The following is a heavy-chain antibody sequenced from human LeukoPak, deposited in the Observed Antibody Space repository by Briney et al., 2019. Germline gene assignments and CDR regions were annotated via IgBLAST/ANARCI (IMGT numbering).Heavy chain of an antibody. CDR3: ARASSSSGSNWFDP. V-gene: IGHV4-34*01. J-gene: IGHJ5*02. D-gene: IGHD6-6*01. CDR2: INHSGST. Sequence: PSETLSLTCAVYGGSFSGYYWSWIRQPPGKGLEWIGEINHSGSTNYSPSLKSRVTISVDTSKNQFSLKLSSVTAADTAVYYCARASSSSGSNWFDPWGQGTLVTVSS. CDR1: GGSFSGYY.